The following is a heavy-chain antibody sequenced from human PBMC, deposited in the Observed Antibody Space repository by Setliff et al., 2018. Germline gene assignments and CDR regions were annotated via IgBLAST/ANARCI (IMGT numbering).Heavy chain of an antibody. CDR3: ARTGTYRYFDY. J-gene: IGHJ4*02. CDR1: GASINSGTYY. Sequence: SETLSLTCTVSGASINSGTYYWAWIRQPPGKGLEWIGRIHHSGTTYYNASLKSRVTMSVDTSKNQFSLNLSSVTAADTAVYYCARTGTYRYFDYWGQGALVTVSS. V-gene: IGHV4-39*01. CDR2: IHHSGTT. D-gene: IGHD1-26*01.